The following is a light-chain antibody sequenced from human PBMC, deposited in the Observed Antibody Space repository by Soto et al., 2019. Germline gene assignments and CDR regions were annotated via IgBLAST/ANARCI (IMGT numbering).Light chain of an antibody. V-gene: IGKV1-5*03. CDR1: QSISNW. CDR3: QQYNSYSAT. J-gene: IGKJ1*01. CDR2: KAS. Sequence: DIQMTQSPSTLSASVGDRVTITCRASQSISNWLAWYQQKPGKAPKLLIYKASTLESGVPSRFSGSGSGTDFTLTISSLQPDDSATYYCQQYNSYSATFGQGTKVDIK.